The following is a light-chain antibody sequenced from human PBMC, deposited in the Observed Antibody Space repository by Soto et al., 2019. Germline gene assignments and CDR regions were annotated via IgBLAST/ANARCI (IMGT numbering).Light chain of an antibody. Sequence: EIVMTQSPATLSVSPGERATLSCRASRFVSRDLAWYQQKPGQAPRLLIYGASTRATGIPARFSGSGSGTEFTLTISSLRSEDFAVYYCQQYNGWPLTFGGGTKVDIK. J-gene: IGKJ4*01. V-gene: IGKV3D-15*01. CDR1: RFVSRD. CDR3: QQYNGWPLT. CDR2: GAS.